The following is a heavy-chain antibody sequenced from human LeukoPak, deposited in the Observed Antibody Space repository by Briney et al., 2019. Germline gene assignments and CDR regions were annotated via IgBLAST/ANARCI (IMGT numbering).Heavy chain of an antibody. J-gene: IGHJ4*02. CDR2: IKSKTDGGTA. D-gene: IGHD3-9*01. V-gene: IGHV3-15*01. CDR3: TGPLVLRYFDCVY. CDR1: GFTFSNAW. Sequence: GGSLRLSCAASGFTFSNAWMSWVRQAPGKGLEWVGRIKSKTDGGTADYAAPVKGRFTISRDDSKNTLYLQMNSLKTEDTAVYYCTGPLVLRYFDCVYWGQGTLVTVSS.